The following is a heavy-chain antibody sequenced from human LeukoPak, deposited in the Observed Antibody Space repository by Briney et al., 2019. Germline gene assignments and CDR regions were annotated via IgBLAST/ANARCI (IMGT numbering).Heavy chain of an antibody. CDR3: AREFPPVVKYRFDY. CDR1: GFTFSSFG. Sequence: PGRSLGLSCAASGFTFSSFGMHWVRQAPGKGLEWVAVIWYDGSNRYYADSVKGRFTISRDNSKSTLYLQMSSLSAEDTAVYYCAREFPPVVKYRFDYWGQGTLVTVSS. J-gene: IGHJ4*02. V-gene: IGHV3-33*01. CDR2: IWYDGSNR. D-gene: IGHD3-22*01.